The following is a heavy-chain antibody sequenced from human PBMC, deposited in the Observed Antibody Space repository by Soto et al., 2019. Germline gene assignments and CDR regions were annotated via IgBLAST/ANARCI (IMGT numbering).Heavy chain of an antibody. D-gene: IGHD2-21*02. CDR2: ISDSGGST. CDR1: RFTFSSYA. J-gene: IGHJ5*02. V-gene: IGHV3-23*01. CDR3: ARDLANIVVVTAMGNWFDP. Sequence: GGSLRLSCAASRFTFSSYAMNWVRQAPGKGLEWVSVISDSGGSTYYADSVKGRFTISRDNSKNSLYLQMNRLRAEDTAVYYCARDLANIVVVTAMGNWFDPWGQGTLVTVSS.